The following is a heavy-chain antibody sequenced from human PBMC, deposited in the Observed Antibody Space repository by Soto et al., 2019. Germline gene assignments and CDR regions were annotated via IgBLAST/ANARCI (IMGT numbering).Heavy chain of an antibody. V-gene: IGHV3-30*18. J-gene: IGHJ4*02. D-gene: IGHD5-12*01. CDR3: AKXXXXXXTTPDFDY. Sequence: QVQLVESGGGVVQPGRSLRLSCAASGFTFSSYGMHWVRQAPGKGLEWVAVISYDGSYKYYADSMKGRVTISRDNSKNXLXXQXXXXXXXXXAXYYCAKXXXXXXTTPDFDYWGQGTLVTVSS. CDR2: ISYDGSYK. CDR1: GFTFSSYG.